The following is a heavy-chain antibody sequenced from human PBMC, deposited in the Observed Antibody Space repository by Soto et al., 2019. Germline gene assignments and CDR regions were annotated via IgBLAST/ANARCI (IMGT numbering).Heavy chain of an antibody. CDR2: IGAYNGNT. V-gene: IGHV1-18*01. Sequence: ASVKVSCKASGFTFTDYGITWVRQAPGQGLEWMGWIGAYNGNTSYAQKFQDRVTMTTDTSTSTAYMELRSLRSDDTAVYHCARGYGDYVRSLDYWGQGTLVTVSS. CDR1: GFTFTDYG. CDR3: ARGYGDYVRSLDY. J-gene: IGHJ4*02. D-gene: IGHD4-17*01.